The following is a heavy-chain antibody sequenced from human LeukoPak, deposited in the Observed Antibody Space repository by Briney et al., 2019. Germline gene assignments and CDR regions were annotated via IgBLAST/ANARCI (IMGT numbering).Heavy chain of an antibody. CDR2: IIPIFGTA. J-gene: IGHJ4*02. CDR1: GGTFSSYA. Sequence: SVKVSCKASGGTFSSYAISWVRQAPGQGLEWMGRIIPIFGTANYAQKFQGGVTITTDESTSTAYMELSSLRSEDTAVYYCARGPMGVGAHCDYWGQGTLVTVSS. CDR3: ARGPMGVGAHCDY. V-gene: IGHV1-69*05. D-gene: IGHD1-26*01.